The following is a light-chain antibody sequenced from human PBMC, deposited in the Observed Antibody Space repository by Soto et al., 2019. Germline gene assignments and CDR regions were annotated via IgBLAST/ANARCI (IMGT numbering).Light chain of an antibody. CDR2: GNT. V-gene: IGLV1-40*01. Sequence: QSVLTQPPSVSGAPGQRVTISCTGSSSNIGAGYDVHWYQQLPGTAPKLLIYGNTNRPSGVPDRVSGSKSGTSASLAITGLRPEDEADYYCQSFDNRLSGYVLATGTKVTVL. CDR1: SSNIGAGYD. J-gene: IGLJ1*01. CDR3: QSFDNRLSGYV.